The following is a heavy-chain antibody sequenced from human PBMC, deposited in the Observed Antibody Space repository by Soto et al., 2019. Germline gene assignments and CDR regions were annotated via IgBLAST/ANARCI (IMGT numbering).Heavy chain of an antibody. Sequence: EVQLVESGGGLVKPGGSLRLSCAASGFTFSSYSMIWVRLAPGQGLEWVSSISTTSTYIYYADSVKGRFTISRDNAKSSRFMQMDSLRAEDTAVYYCARDFKYDILTSYYGMDVWGQGSTVTVSS. V-gene: IGHV3-21*01. CDR3: ARDFKYDILTSYYGMDV. J-gene: IGHJ6*02. CDR1: GFTFSSYS. CDR2: ISTTSTYI. D-gene: IGHD3-9*01.